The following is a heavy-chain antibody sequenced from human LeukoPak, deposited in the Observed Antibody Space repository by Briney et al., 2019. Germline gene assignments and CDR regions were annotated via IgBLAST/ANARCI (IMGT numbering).Heavy chain of an antibody. CDR1: GFTFSNYV. CDR2: ITGSGGTT. CDR3: AKDREVSAARVYDY. J-gene: IGHJ4*02. D-gene: IGHD2-2*01. Sequence: GGSLRLSCAASGFTFSNYVLIWVRRAPGRGLEWVSAITGSGGTTSYADSVKGRFTISRDNSRNTLYLQMNSLRAEDAAVYYCAKDREVSAARVYDYWGQGTLVTVSS. V-gene: IGHV3-23*01.